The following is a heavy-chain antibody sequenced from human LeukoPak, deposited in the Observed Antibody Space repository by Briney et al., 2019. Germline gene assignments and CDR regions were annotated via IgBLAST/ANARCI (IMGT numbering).Heavy chain of an antibody. CDR3: SNSYCGGDCYSGVYFDY. J-gene: IGHJ4*02. V-gene: IGHV3-49*04. D-gene: IGHD2-21*02. CDR1: GFTVGVYG. CDR2: IRSKAYGGTK. Sequence: GGSQTLSCTGSGFTVGVYGMSWARQAPGGGLGWVGFIRSKAYGGTKEYAASVKGRFTISRDDSKSIAYLQMNSLKTEDTAVYYCSNSYCGGDCYSGVYFDYWGQGTLVTVSS.